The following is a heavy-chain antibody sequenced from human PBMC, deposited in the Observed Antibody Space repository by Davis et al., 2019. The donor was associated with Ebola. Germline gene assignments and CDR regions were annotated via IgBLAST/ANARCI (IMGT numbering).Heavy chain of an antibody. J-gene: IGHJ6*02. CDR3: ARGQWLLPGNYYYYYGMDV. V-gene: IGHV3-21*01. D-gene: IGHD3-22*01. CDR2: ISSSSSYI. Sequence: PGGSLRLSCAASGFTFSSYSMNWVRQAPGKGLEWVSSISSSSSYIYYADSVKGRFTISRDNAKNSLYLQMNSLRAEDTAVYYCARGQWLLPGNYYYYYGMDVWGQGTTVTVSS. CDR1: GFTFSSYS.